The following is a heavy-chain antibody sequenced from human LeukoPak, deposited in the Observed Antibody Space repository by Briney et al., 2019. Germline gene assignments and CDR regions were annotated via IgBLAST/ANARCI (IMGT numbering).Heavy chain of an antibody. D-gene: IGHD3-3*02. J-gene: IGHJ3*02. CDR2: VSPSHTTR. Sequence: AAVKVSCKASGGTFSSYATSWVRQAPGKGFEWMGWVSPSHTTRVYAQEFQGRVTMTADTNTNTVSMELRSLRFDDTAVYFCARDYILPLETDNGDGFAIWGQGTVVTVSS. CDR3: ARDYILPLETDNGDGFAI. V-gene: IGHV1-18*01. CDR1: GGTFSSYA.